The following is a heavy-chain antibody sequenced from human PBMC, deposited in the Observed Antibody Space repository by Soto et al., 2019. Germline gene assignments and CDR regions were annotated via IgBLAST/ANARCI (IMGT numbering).Heavy chain of an antibody. CDR1: GFAYSNSG. V-gene: IGHV3-23*01. CDR2: ISGSGSDT. CDR3: AIGGYAYRWFDP. Sequence: EVQLLESGGKLVRPGGSLRLSCAISGFAYSNSGMSWVRQAPGKGLEWVSTISGSGSDTWYADSVKGRFTISRDSSKNTLHLQMNGLRDEDTAVYYCAIGGYAYRWFDPWGQGTLVTVSS. J-gene: IGHJ5*02. D-gene: IGHD3-10*01.